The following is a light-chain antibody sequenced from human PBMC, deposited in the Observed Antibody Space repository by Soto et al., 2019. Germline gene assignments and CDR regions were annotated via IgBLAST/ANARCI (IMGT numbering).Light chain of an antibody. J-gene: IGLJ2*01. CDR2: EVS. V-gene: IGLV2-14*01. CDR1: SSDVGNYNY. CDR3: SSYRNSNTLVV. Sequence: QSVLTQPACVSGSPGQSITISCTGTSSDVGNYNYVSWYQQHPGKAPKVMIYEVSNRPSGVSNRFSGSKSGNTASLTISGLQAEDEADYYCSSYRNSNTLVVFGGGTKLTV.